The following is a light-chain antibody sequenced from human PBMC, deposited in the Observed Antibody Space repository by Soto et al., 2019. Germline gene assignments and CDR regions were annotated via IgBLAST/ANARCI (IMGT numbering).Light chain of an antibody. J-gene: IGKJ1*01. Sequence: EIVLTQSPGNMSFSPGYRAYISWMASQTVSSNFLAWYPQRPGQAPRLLIYGASSRAAGIPDRFSGSGSGTDFTLTISRLEPEDLAVYYCQQYGSSPETFGQGTKVDIK. CDR1: QTVSSNF. V-gene: IGKV3-20*01. CDR3: QQYGSSPET. CDR2: GAS.